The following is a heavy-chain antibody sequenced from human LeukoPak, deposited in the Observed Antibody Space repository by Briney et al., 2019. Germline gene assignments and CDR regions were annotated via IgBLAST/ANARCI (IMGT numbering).Heavy chain of an antibody. CDR3: ARDFPDSSSSRRFDY. D-gene: IGHD6-6*01. Sequence: SETLSLTCTVSGGSISSYYWSWIRQPPGKGLEWIGYIYYSGSTNYNPSLKSRVTISVDTSKNQFSLKLSSVTAADTAVHYCARDFPDSSSSRRFDYWGQGTLVTVSS. CDR2: IYYSGST. V-gene: IGHV4-59*01. CDR1: GGSISSYY. J-gene: IGHJ4*02.